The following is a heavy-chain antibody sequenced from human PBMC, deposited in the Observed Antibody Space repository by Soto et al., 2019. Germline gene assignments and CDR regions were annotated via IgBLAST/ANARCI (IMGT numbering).Heavy chain of an antibody. CDR1: GFTFSDFG. V-gene: IGHV3-23*01. D-gene: IGHD3-3*01. CDR2: ISASGDAT. CDR3: AKKVTIYAVDPADY. J-gene: IGHJ4*02. Sequence: GGSLRLSCAASGFTFSDFGRSWVRQAPGKGLEWVSVISASGDATYYAASVKGRFTLSRDNSKNTLYLQMNSLTVADTAVYYCAKKVTIYAVDPADYWGQGTQVTVSS.